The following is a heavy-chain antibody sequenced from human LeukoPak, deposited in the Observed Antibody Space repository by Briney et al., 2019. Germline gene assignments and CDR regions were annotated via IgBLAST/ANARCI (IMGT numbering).Heavy chain of an antibody. V-gene: IGHV3-23*01. J-gene: IGHJ3*02. CDR3: GKDFMVGATIGVFDI. CDR2: ISGSSSNT. Sequence: GGSLRLSCAASGFTFSSYALSWVRQAPGKGLEWVSAISGSSSNTYYADSVKGRFTISRDNSKNTLYLQMNSLRAEDTAVYYCGKDFMVGATIGVFDIWGQGTMVSVS. CDR1: GFTFSSYA. D-gene: IGHD1-26*01.